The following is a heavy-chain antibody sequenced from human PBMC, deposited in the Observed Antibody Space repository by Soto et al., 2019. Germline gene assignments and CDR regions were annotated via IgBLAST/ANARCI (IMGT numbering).Heavy chain of an antibody. Sequence: PGESLKISCKGSGYSFTSYWISWVRQMPGKGLEWMGRIDPSDSYTNYSPSFQGHVTISADKSISTAYLQWSSLKASDTAMYYCATTRIAARPDDAFDIWGQGTMVTVSS. D-gene: IGHD6-6*01. CDR2: IDPSDSYT. V-gene: IGHV5-10-1*01. CDR1: GYSFTSYW. J-gene: IGHJ3*02. CDR3: ATTRIAARPDDAFDI.